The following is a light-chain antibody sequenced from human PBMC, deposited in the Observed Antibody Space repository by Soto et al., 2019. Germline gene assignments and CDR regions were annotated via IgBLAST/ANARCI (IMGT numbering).Light chain of an antibody. J-gene: IGKJ5*01. CDR1: QSIGSN. CDR2: AAS. V-gene: IGKV3-15*01. CDR3: QQYSNWPIT. Sequence: EIVMTQSPATLSVSPGERATLSFRASQSIGSNLAWSQQKPGQAPRLLIYAASTRATGVPARFSGSGSGTEFTLTISSLQSEDFAVYYCQQYSNWPITFGQGTRLEIK.